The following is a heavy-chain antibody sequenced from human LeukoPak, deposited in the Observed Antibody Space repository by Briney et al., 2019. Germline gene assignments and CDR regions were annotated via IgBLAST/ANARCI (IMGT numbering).Heavy chain of an antibody. Sequence: GASLRLSCAASGFTFSSYAMSWVRQAPGKGLEWVSAISGSGGSTYYADSVKGRFTISRDNSKNTLYLQMNSLRAEDTAVYYCAKGAGGYSYGNHNYWGQGTLVTVSS. CDR1: GFTFSSYA. V-gene: IGHV3-23*01. CDR2: ISGSGGST. J-gene: IGHJ4*02. D-gene: IGHD5-18*01. CDR3: AKGAGGYSYGNHNY.